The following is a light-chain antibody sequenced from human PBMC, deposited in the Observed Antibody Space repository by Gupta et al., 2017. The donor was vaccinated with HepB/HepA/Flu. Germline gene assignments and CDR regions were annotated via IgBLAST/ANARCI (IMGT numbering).Light chain of an antibody. V-gene: IGLV1-44*01. CDR1: SSSIGSNT. J-gene: IGLJ2*01. CDR2: NNN. Sequence: QSVLTQPPSASGPPGQRVTISCSGSSSSIGSNTVNWYQQLPGTAPKLLIYNNNQRPSGVPDRFSGSRSGTSASLAISGLQAEDEADYYCATWDDSLNGPVFGGGTKLTVL. CDR3: ATWDDSLNGPV.